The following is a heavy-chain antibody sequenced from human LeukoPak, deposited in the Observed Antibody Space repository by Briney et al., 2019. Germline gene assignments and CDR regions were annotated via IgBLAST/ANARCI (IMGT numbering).Heavy chain of an antibody. J-gene: IGHJ4*02. V-gene: IGHV1-18*01. Sequence: ASVKVSCKASGYTFTSYGISWVRQAPGQGLEWMGWISAYNGNTNYAQKLQGRVTMTTDTSTSTAYMELSSLRSEDTAVYYCARDFEQWLVQGFDYWGQGTLVTVSS. D-gene: IGHD6-19*01. CDR2: ISAYNGNT. CDR3: ARDFEQWLVQGFDY. CDR1: GYTFTSYG.